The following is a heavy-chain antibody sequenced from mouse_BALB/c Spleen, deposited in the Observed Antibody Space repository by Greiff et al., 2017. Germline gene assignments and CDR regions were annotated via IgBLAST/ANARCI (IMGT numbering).Heavy chain of an antibody. CDR1: GYSITSDYA. D-gene: IGHD1-1*02. CDR3: ASGYGAVYFDY. Sequence: EVKLVESGPGLVKPSQSLSLTCTVTGYSITSDYAWNWIRQFPGNKLEWMGYISYSGSTSYNPSLKSRISITRDTSKNQFFLQLNSVTTEDTATYYCASGYGAVYFDYWGQGTTLTVSS. V-gene: IGHV3-2*02. CDR2: ISYSGST. J-gene: IGHJ2*01.